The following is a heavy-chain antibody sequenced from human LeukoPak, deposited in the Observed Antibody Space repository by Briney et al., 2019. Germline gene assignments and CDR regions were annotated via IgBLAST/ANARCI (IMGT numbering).Heavy chain of an antibody. CDR1: GYTFTSYG. Sequence: GASVKVSCKASGYTFTSYGISWVRQAPGQGLEWMRWISAYNGNTNYAQKFQGRVTMTTDTSTSTAYMELRSLRSDDTAVYYCARDGLWRIAARPCWFDPWGQGTLVTVSS. CDR3: ARDGLWRIAARPCWFDP. D-gene: IGHD6-6*01. J-gene: IGHJ5*02. CDR2: ISAYNGNT. V-gene: IGHV1-18*01.